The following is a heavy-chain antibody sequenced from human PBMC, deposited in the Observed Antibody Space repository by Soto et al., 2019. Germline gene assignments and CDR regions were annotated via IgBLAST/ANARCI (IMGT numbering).Heavy chain of an antibody. CDR2: IIPIFGTA. Sequence: QVQLVQSGAEVKKPGSSVKVSCKASGGTFSSYAISWVRQAPGQGLEWMGGIIPIFGTANYAQKFQGRVTITADESTGTAYRELSSLRYEDTAVYYCALSSDKRSSYFDYWGQGTLVTVSS. CDR3: ALSSDKRSSYFDY. CDR1: GGTFSSYA. J-gene: IGHJ4*02. V-gene: IGHV1-69*01. D-gene: IGHD6-19*01.